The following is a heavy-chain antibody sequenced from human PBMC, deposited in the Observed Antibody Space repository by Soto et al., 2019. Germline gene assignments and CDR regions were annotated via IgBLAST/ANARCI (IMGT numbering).Heavy chain of an antibody. CDR3: ATRPLLPGAP. D-gene: IGHD3-22*01. V-gene: IGHV3-53*01. CDR1: GFTFSSND. CDR2: IYSSGST. Sequence: EVPLVESGGGLIQPGGSPRLSCAASGFTFSSNDMNWVRQAPGKGLEWVSLIYSSGSTSYADSVKGRFTISRDNSKNTLYLQMSSLRAEDTAVYYCATRPLLPGAPWGQGTMVTVSS. J-gene: IGHJ3*01.